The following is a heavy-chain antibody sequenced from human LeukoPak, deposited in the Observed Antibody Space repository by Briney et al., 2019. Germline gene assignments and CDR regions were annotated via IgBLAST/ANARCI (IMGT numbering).Heavy chain of an antibody. Sequence: GGSLRLSCAASGFTFSSYGMHWVRQAPGKGLEWVAVIWYDGSNKYYADSVKGRFTISRDNSKNTLYLQMNSLRAEDTAVYYCARETYYDYVWGSYRYRPYFDYWGQGTLVTVSS. CDR2: IWYDGSNK. J-gene: IGHJ4*02. CDR1: GFTFSSYG. D-gene: IGHD3-16*02. V-gene: IGHV3-33*08. CDR3: ARETYYDYVWGSYRYRPYFDY.